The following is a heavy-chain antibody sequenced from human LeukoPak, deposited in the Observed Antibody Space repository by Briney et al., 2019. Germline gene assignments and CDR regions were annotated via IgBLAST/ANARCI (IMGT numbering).Heavy chain of an antibody. CDR2: ISISGDDT. V-gene: IGHV3-23*01. Sequence: PGGYLRLSCATSGFSFSSHAMTWVRQAPGKGLEWLSAISISGDDTYYADSVKGRFTISRDNSKNTLYLQMNSLSADDTAMYYCASGNSVGAFDIWGQGTMVTVSS. J-gene: IGHJ3*02. CDR1: GFSFSSHA. D-gene: IGHD2/OR15-2a*01. CDR3: ASGNSVGAFDI.